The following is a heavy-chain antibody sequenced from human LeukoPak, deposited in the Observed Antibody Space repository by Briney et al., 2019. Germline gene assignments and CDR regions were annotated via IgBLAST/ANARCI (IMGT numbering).Heavy chain of an antibody. CDR1: GGSIGTYY. CDR2: IYVTGT. Sequence: PTETLSLTCTVSGGSIGTYYWSWVRQSPGTGLEWIGYIYVTGTRYNPYLQSRVTISVDRSRNQFFLKMTSVTAADTAVYYCARHIGGGIEDMDVWGRGTKVTVSS. V-gene: IGHV4-59*08. D-gene: IGHD3-16*02. J-gene: IGHJ6*03. CDR3: ARHIGGGIEDMDV.